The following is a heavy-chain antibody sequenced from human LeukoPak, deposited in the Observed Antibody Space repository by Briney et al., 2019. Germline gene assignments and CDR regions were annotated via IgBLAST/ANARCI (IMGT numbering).Heavy chain of an antibody. Sequence: GRSLRLSCAASGFTFSSYAMHWVRQAPGKGLEWVAVISYDGSNKYYADSVKGRFTISRDNSKNTLYLQMNSLRAEDTAVYYCAGDMKQWELFLLFDYWGQGTLVTVSS. CDR2: ISYDGSNK. D-gene: IGHD1-26*01. V-gene: IGHV3-30*01. CDR3: AGDMKQWELFLLFDY. J-gene: IGHJ4*02. CDR1: GFTFSSYA.